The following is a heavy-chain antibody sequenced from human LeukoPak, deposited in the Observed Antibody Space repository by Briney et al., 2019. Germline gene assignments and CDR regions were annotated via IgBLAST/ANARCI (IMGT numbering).Heavy chain of an antibody. V-gene: IGHV4-4*07. Sequence: SETLSLTCTVSGGSISSDYWSWIRQPAGKGLEWIGRIYTSGSTNYNPSLKSRVTMSVDTSKNQFSLKLSSVTAADTAVYYCARVHDSSGYRGAFDIWGQGTMVTVSS. CDR1: GGSISSDY. J-gene: IGHJ3*02. CDR3: ARVHDSSGYRGAFDI. D-gene: IGHD3-22*01. CDR2: IYTSGST.